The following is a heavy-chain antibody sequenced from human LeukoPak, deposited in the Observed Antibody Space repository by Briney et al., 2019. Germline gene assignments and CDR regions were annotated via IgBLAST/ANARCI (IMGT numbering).Heavy chain of an antibody. CDR1: ELMFSSYA. D-gene: IGHD6-19*01. J-gene: IGHJ4*02. CDR2: ISGSGGST. Sequence: GGSLRLSCAASELMFSSYAMSWVRQAPGKGLEWVSAISGSGGSTYYADSVKGRFTISRDNSKNALYLQMNSLRAEDTAVYYCAKMGLKQWPYNYFDYWGQGTLVTVSS. V-gene: IGHV3-23*01. CDR3: AKMGLKQWPYNYFDY.